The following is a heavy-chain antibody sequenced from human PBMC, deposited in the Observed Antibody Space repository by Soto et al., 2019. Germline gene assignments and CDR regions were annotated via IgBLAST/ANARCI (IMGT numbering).Heavy chain of an antibody. CDR3: ARGTFIGFIVWLRRTHWFDP. D-gene: IGHD3-16*02. V-gene: IGHV1-18*01. CDR2: ISAYNGNT. J-gene: IGHJ5*02. Sequence: ASVKVSCKASGYTFTSYGISWVRQAPGQGLEWMGWISAYNGNTNYAQKLQGRVTMTTDTSTSTAYMELRSLRSDDTAVYYCARGTFIGFIVWLRRTHWFDPCGQVTLVTVSS. CDR1: GYTFTSYG.